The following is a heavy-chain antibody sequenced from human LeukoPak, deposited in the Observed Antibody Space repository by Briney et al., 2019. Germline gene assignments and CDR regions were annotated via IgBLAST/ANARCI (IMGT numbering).Heavy chain of an antibody. CDR2: IGASGGST. V-gene: IGHV3-23*01. CDR1: GLTFSSYG. J-gene: IGHJ4*02. CDR3: AKAEGYDILTGLDY. D-gene: IGHD3-9*01. Sequence: GGSLRLSCAASGLTFSSYGMHWVRQAPGKGLEWVSGIGASGGSTYYADSVKGRFTISRDNSKNTLYLQMNSLRTEDTAVYYCAKAEGYDILTGLDYWGQGTLVTVSS.